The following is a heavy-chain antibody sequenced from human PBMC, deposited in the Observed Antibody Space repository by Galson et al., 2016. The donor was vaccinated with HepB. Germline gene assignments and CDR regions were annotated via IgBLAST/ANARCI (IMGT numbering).Heavy chain of an antibody. CDR1: GGPISGYY. J-gene: IGHJ4*02. D-gene: IGHD3-22*01. Sequence: SETLSLTCSVSGGPISGYYWSWIRQPPGKGLEWIGRINSSGGTTYASSLKSRVTISLDTSRNQFSLKLSFVTASDTAFYYFARGSYRDERDSSGYHYYIHFDQWGQGILVTVSA. CDR3: ARGSYRDERDSSGYHYYIHFDQ. V-gene: IGHV4-34*01. CDR2: INSSGGT.